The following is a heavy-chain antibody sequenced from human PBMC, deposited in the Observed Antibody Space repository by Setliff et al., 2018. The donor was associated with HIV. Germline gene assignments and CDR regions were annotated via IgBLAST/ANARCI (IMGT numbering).Heavy chain of an antibody. CDR3: ARGAAYYYDSSGWGDAFDI. CDR1: GDSISSGGYY. V-gene: IGHV4-31*11. Sequence: ASETLSLTCAVSGDSISSGGYYWSWIRQHPGKGLEWIGYIFYSGNTCFTPSLKSRVTISVDTSKNQFSLKLSSVTAADTAVYYCARGAAYYYDSSGWGDAFDIWGQGTMVTVSS. CDR2: IFYSGNT. D-gene: IGHD3-22*01. J-gene: IGHJ3*02.